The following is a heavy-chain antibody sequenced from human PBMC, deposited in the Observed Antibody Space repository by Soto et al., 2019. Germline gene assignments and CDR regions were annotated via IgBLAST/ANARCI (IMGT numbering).Heavy chain of an antibody. J-gene: IGHJ4*02. CDR3: ARELVPGIAVAGPASQLTPLDY. CDR1: GFTFSSYG. Sequence: PGGSLRLSCAASGFTFSSYGMHWVRQAPGKGLEWVAVIWYDGSNKYYADSVKGRFTISRDNSKNTLYLQMNSLRAEDTAVYYCARELVPGIAVAGPASQLTPLDYWGQGTLVTVSS. V-gene: IGHV3-33*01. CDR2: IWYDGSNK. D-gene: IGHD6-19*01.